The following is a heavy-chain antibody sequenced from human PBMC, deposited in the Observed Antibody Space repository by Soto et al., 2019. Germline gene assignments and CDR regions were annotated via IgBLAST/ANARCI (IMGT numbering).Heavy chain of an antibody. V-gene: IGHV1-8*01. J-gene: IGHJ4*02. CDR3: AREITGKFPN. CDR2: MNPNNGNT. D-gene: IGHD1-20*01. Sequence: QVQLVQSGAEVKKPGASVKVSCKASGYTFTSYDINWVRQATGQGLEWMGWMNPNNGNTGYAHKFQGRVTMTRNSPISTPYMELSSLWSETTAVYYCAREITGKFPNWGQGTLVTVSS. CDR1: GYTFTSYD.